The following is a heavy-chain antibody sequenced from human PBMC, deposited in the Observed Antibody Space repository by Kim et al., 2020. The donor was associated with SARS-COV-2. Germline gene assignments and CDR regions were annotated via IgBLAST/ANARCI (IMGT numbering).Heavy chain of an antibody. V-gene: IGHV3-30*04. J-gene: IGHJ4*01. CDR2: ISYDGSNK. Sequence: GGSLRLSCAASGFTFSSYAMHWVRQAPGKGLEWVAVISYDGSNKYYADSVKGRFTISRDNSKNTLYLQMNSLRAEDTAVYYCARGDFGDSSGYYYFDYWG. CDR1: GFTFSSYA. CDR3: ARGDFGDSSGYYYFDY. D-gene: IGHD3-22*01.